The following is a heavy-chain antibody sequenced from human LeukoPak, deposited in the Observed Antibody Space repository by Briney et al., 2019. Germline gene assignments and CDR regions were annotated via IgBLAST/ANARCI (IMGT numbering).Heavy chain of an antibody. CDR3: ARRRYDILTGYYETHTFDY. D-gene: IGHD3-9*01. J-gene: IGHJ4*02. V-gene: IGHV1-18*04. CDR1: GYTFTSYG. Sequence: EASVKVSCKASGYTFTSYGISWVRQAPGQGLEGMGWISAYNGNTNYAQKLQGRVTMTTDTSTNTAYMALRSLRSDDTAVYYCARRRYDILTGYYETHTFDYWGQGTLVTVSS. CDR2: ISAYNGNT.